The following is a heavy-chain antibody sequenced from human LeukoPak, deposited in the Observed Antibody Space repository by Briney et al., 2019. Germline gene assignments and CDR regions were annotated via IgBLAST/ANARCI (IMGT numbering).Heavy chain of an antibody. CDR1: GGSFSGYY. Sequence: PSETLSLTCAVYGGSFSGYYWSWIRQPPGKGLEWIGEINHSGSTNYNPSLKSRVTISVDTSKNQFSLKLGSVTAADTAVYYCARTGPYLYSSGWYVSHYFDYWGQGTLVTVSS. CDR2: INHSGST. D-gene: IGHD6-19*01. CDR3: ARTGPYLYSSGWYVSHYFDY. J-gene: IGHJ4*02. V-gene: IGHV4-34*01.